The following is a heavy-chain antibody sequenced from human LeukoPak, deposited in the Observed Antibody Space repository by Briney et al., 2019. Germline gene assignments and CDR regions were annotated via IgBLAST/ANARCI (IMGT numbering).Heavy chain of an antibody. V-gene: IGHV4-31*03. CDR3: ARAAWRGTNSRDAFDI. CDR1: GGSISSGGDY. J-gene: IGHJ3*02. CDR2: ISCSGTT. Sequence: SQTLSLTCTVTGGSISSGGDYWTWIRQHPGKGLEWIGYISCSGTTYYNPSLKSRVTISLDTSKNHFSLELNSVTAADTAVYYCARAAWRGTNSRDAFDIWGLGTVVTVSS. D-gene: IGHD4/OR15-4a*01.